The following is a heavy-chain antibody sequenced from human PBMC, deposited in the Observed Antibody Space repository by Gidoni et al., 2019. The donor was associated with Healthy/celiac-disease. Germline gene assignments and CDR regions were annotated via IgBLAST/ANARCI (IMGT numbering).Heavy chain of an antibody. J-gene: IGHJ6*02. CDR1: GFTFSSYA. CDR3: ATTMVQRMDV. CDR2: ISYDGSNK. Sequence: QVQLVESGGGVVQPGRSLRLSCAASGFTFSSYAMHWVRQAPGKGLEWVAVISYDGSNKYYADSVKGRFTISRDNSKNTLYLQMNSLRAEDTAVYYCATTMVQRMDVWGQGTTVTVSS. D-gene: IGHD3-10*01. V-gene: IGHV3-30-3*01.